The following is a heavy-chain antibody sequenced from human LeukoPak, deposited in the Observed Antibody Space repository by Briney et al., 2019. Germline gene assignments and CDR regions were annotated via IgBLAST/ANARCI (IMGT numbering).Heavy chain of an antibody. CDR1: GFTFTNYA. V-gene: IGHV3-23*01. Sequence: GGSLRLSCAASGFTFTNYAMSWVRQAPGKGLEWVSSLTSSGDTTYYADSVKGRFTVSRDNSKNTLFLQMNSLRADDTAVYYCTRDTPFGGYWGQGTLVTVSS. J-gene: IGHJ4*02. CDR3: TRDTPFGGY. D-gene: IGHD3-16*01. CDR2: LTSSGDTT.